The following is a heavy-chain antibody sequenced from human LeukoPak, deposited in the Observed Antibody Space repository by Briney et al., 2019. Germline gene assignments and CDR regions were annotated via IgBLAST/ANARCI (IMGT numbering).Heavy chain of an antibody. Sequence: PGGSLRLSCAASGFTFSDYYMSWIRQAPGKGLERVSYISSSGSTIYYADSVKGRFTISRDNAKNSLYLQMNSLRAEDTAVYYCARAWYGSGSDCYFDYWGQGTLVTVSS. J-gene: IGHJ4*02. CDR1: GFTFSDYY. CDR3: ARAWYGSGSDCYFDY. V-gene: IGHV3-11*01. D-gene: IGHD3-10*01. CDR2: ISSSGSTI.